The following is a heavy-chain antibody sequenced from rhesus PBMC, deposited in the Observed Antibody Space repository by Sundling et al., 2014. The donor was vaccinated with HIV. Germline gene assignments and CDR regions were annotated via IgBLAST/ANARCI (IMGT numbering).Heavy chain of an antibody. D-gene: IGHD3-34*01. J-gene: IGHJ6*01. CDR2: IYGSNNSP. Sequence: QVQLQESGPGLVKPSETLSLTCGVSGGSISDTYYWKWIRQPPGKGLEWIGYIYGSNNSPYYNPSLKSRVTISTDTSKNQFSLNLDSVTAADTAVYYCARWGGSHYGLDSWGQGVVVTVSS. CDR3: ARWGGSHYGLDS. V-gene: IGHV4-106*01. CDR1: GGSISDTYY.